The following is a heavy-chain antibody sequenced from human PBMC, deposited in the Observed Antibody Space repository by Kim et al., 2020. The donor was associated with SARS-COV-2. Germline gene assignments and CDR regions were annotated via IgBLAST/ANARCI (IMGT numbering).Heavy chain of an antibody. CDR2: ISGSGGST. CDR3: AKVRARLLGYYYYGKVV. Sequence: GGSLRLSCAASGFTFSSYAMSWVRQAPGKGLEWVSTISGSGGSTYYADSVKGRFTISRDNSKNTLYLQMNSLRAEDTAVYYCAKVRARLLGYYYYGKVVWGQGNT. CDR1: GFTFSSYA. J-gene: IGHJ6*01. D-gene: IGHD7-27*01. V-gene: IGHV3-23*01.